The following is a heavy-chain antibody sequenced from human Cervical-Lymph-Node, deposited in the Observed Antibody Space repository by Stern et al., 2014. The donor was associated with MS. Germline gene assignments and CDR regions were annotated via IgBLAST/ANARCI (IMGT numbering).Heavy chain of an antibody. V-gene: IGHV4-59*11. Sequence: QLQLQESGPGLMRPSETLSLTCAVSGASIKSHFWSWIRQSPGTGLEWIGYFSDLGGATYNPSLKTRVSISLDMSRNHFSLNLTSMTAADTAVYYCARGRKIVPSSRPHTPSTTARVFDFWGEGTLVTVSS. CDR2: FSDLGGA. CDR3: ARGRKIVPSSRPHTPSTTARVFDF. J-gene: IGHJ3*01. CDR1: GASIKSHF. D-gene: IGHD1-26*01.